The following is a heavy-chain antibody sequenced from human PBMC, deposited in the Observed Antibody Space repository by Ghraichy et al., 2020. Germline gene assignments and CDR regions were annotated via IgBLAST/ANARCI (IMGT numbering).Heavy chain of an antibody. D-gene: IGHD6-19*01. CDR2: ISGSGGST. Sequence: GESLNISCAASGFTFSSYAMSWVRQAPGKGLEWVSAISGSGGSTYYADSVKGRFTISRDNSKNTLYLQMNSLRAEDTAVYYWASAEIIAVTGNSGMDVWGQGTTVTVSS. J-gene: IGHJ6*02. CDR3: ASAEIIAVTGNSGMDV. CDR1: GFTFSSYA. V-gene: IGHV3-23*01.